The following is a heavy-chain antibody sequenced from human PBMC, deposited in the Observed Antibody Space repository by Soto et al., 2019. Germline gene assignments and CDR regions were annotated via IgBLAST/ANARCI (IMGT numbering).Heavy chain of an antibody. CDR1: TDSMRTYS. CDR2: VYHTGRT. J-gene: IGHJ4*02. V-gene: IGHV4-59*01. Sequence: PSETLSLTCSVSTDSMRTYSWTWIRQSPGKGLEWIDYVYHTGRTEYNPSLESRVTISIDMSKKQFSLQLTSVTAADTAVYFCARDDTTGLLEFWGQGTLVTVSS. CDR3: ARDDTTGLLEF.